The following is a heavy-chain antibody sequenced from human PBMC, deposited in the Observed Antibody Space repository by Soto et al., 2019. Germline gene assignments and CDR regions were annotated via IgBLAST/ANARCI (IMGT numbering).Heavy chain of an antibody. D-gene: IGHD3-16*02. Sequence: PSETLSLTCAVYGGSFSGYYWSWIRQPPGKGLEWIGEINHSGSTNYNPSLESRVTISVDTSKNQFSLKLSSVTAADTAVYYCARGGKRIMITFGGVIAYGMDVWGQGTTVTVSS. J-gene: IGHJ6*02. V-gene: IGHV4-34*01. CDR1: GGSFSGYY. CDR2: INHSGST. CDR3: ARGGKRIMITFGGVIAYGMDV.